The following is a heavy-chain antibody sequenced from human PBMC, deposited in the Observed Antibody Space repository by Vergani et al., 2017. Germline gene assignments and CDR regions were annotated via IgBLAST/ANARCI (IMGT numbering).Heavy chain of an antibody. CDR2: VDPEDGET. CDR1: GYTFTDYY. CDR3: ARARGYSSHYYYYGMDV. Sequence: EVQLVQSGAEVKKPGATVKISCKVSGYTFTDYYMHWVQQAPGKGLEWMGLVDPEDGETIYAEKFQGRVTITADTSTDTAYMELSSLRSEDTAVYYCARARGYSSHYYYYGMDVWGQGTTVTVSS. V-gene: IGHV1-69-2*01. J-gene: IGHJ6*02. D-gene: IGHD5-18*01.